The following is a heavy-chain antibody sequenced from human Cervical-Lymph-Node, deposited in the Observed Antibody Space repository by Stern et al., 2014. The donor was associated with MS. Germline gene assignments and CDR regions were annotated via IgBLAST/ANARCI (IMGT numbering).Heavy chain of an antibody. V-gene: IGHV3-13*01. CDR2: IGTGSDT. D-gene: IGHD2-8*01. J-gene: IGHJ6*02. Sequence: EVQLVESGGGLVQPGGSLRLSCAASGFTFSMYDMHWVRQAAGKGLEWVSAIGTGSDTHYAGSVKGRFTISREYATSSLYLQMNSLRAGDTGVYYCARGKNLLVFPRNYGLDVWGQGTTVTVSS. CDR1: GFTFSMYD. CDR3: ARGKNLLVFPRNYGLDV.